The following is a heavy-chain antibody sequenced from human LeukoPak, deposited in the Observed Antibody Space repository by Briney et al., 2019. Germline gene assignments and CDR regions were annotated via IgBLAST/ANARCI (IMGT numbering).Heavy chain of an antibody. Sequence: GGSLRLSCAASGFTFSSYAMHWVRQAPGKGLEWVAVISYDGSNKYYADSVKGRFTISRDNSKNTLYLQMNSLRAEDTAVYYCASGFGELLSSRGQGTLVTVSS. CDR3: ASGFGELLSS. J-gene: IGHJ4*02. V-gene: IGHV3-30*04. D-gene: IGHD3-10*01. CDR1: GFTFSSYA. CDR2: ISYDGSNK.